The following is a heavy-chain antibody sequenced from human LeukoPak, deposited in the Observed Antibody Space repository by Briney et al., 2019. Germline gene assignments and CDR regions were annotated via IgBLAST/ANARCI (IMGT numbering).Heavy chain of an antibody. Sequence: GGSLRLSCAASGFTVRNNHMNWIRQAPGKGLEWVSCISSSSSYTNYADSVKGRFTISRDNAKNSLYLQMNSLRAEDTAVYYCARILAVASFHPFDYWGQGTLVTVSS. D-gene: IGHD6-19*01. V-gene: IGHV3-11*03. CDR2: ISSSSSYT. CDR1: GFTVRNNH. CDR3: ARILAVASFHPFDY. J-gene: IGHJ4*02.